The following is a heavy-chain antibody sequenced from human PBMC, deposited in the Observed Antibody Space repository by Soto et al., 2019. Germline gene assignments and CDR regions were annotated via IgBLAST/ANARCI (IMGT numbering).Heavy chain of an antibody. Sequence: QVQLLQSEAEVKKPGASVKVSCKASGYTFTNYGIIWQRQAPGQGLEWMGWINPYNGNTYYAQRVQGRVTLTTDTSTSTAFMELRSLRSDDTAVYYCARVPTDTSGYYKYYFDYWGQGTLVAVCS. CDR2: INPYNGNT. V-gene: IGHV1-18*04. CDR1: GYTFTNYG. D-gene: IGHD3-22*01. J-gene: IGHJ4*02. CDR3: ARVPTDTSGYYKYYFDY.